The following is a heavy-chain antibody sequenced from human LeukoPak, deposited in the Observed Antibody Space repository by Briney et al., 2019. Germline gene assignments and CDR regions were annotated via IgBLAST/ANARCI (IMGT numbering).Heavy chain of an antibody. D-gene: IGHD6-19*01. CDR3: ARLQSSGFDY. J-gene: IGHJ4*02. CDR1: GFTFSSYS. CDR2: TSSSSSYI. V-gene: IGHV3-21*01. Sequence: PGGSLRLSCAASGFTFSSYSMNWVRQAPGKGLEWVSSTSSSSSYIYYADSAKDRFTISRDNAKNSLYLQMNSLIAEDTAVYYCARLQSSGFDYWGQGTLVTVSS.